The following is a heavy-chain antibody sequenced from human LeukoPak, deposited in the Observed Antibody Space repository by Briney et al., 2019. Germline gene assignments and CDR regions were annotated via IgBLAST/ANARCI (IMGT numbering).Heavy chain of an antibody. Sequence: PGGSLRLSCAASGFTLSSSGMHWVRQAPGKGLEWVAVIWGDENHKYYGDSVRGRFTISRGNAKNTLYLQMDSLRVEDTAVYYCARDVGSAPFDYWGQGTLVTVSS. J-gene: IGHJ4*02. CDR1: GFTLSSSG. CDR2: IWGDENHK. CDR3: ARDVGSAPFDY. D-gene: IGHD6-25*01. V-gene: IGHV3-33*01.